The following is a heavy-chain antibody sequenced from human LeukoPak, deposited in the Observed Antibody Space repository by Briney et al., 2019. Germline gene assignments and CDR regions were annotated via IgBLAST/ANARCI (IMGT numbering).Heavy chain of an antibody. CDR2: IIPIFGTA. CDR3: ARAVSSSWTGYYYYYYMDV. CDR1: GGTFSSYA. J-gene: IGHJ6*03. V-gene: IGHV1-69*05. Sequence: GASVKVSCKASGGTFSSYAISWVRQAPGQGLERMGGIIPIFGTANYAQKFQGRVTITTDESTSTAYMELSSLRSEDTAVYYCARAVSSSWTGYYYYYYMDVWGKGTTVTVSS. D-gene: IGHD6-13*01.